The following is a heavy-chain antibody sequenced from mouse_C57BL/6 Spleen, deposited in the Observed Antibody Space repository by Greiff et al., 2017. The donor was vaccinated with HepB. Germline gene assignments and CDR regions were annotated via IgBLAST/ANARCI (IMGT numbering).Heavy chain of an antibody. CDR3: ARHEEDYGSSYWYFDV. CDR1: GYTFTEYT. CDR2: FYPGSGSI. Sequence: VQLQQSGAELVKPGASVKLSCKASGYTFTEYTIHWVKQRPGQGLEWIGWFYPGSGSIKYNEKFKDKATLTADKSASTVYMELSRLTSEDSAVYFYARHEEDYGSSYWYFDVWGTGTTVTVSS. D-gene: IGHD1-1*01. V-gene: IGHV1-62-2*01. J-gene: IGHJ1*03.